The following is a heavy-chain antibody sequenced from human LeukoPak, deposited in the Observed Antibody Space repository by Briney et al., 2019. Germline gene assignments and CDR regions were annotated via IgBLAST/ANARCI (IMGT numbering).Heavy chain of an antibody. V-gene: IGHV1-69*06. CDR3: ASDIAVAGTMDDAFDI. J-gene: IGHJ3*02. D-gene: IGHD6-19*01. CDR2: IIPIFGTA. Sequence: KISCKASGGTFSSYAISWVRQAPGQGLEWMGGIIPIFGTANYAQKFQGRVTITADKSTSTAYMELSSLRSEDTAVYYCASDIAVAGTMDDAFDIWGQGTMVTVSS. CDR1: GGTFSSYA.